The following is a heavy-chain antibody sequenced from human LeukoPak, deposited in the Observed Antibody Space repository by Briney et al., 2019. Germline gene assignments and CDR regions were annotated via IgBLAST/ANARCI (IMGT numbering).Heavy chain of an antibody. D-gene: IGHD3-10*01. CDR2: ISWNSGSI. J-gene: IGHJ4*02. V-gene: IGHV3-9*01. CDR1: GFTFDDYA. CDR3: AKDMRGSGSYPTFDY. Sequence: GRSLRLSCAASGFTFDDYAMHWVRQAPGKGLEWVSGISWNSGSIGYADFVKGRFTISRDNAKNSLYLQMNSLRAEDTALYYCAKDMRGSGSYPTFDYWGQGTLVTVSS.